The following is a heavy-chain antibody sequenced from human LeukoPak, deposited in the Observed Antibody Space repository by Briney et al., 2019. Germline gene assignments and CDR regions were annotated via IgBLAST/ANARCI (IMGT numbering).Heavy chain of an antibody. Sequence: GRALRLSCAASGFTFSSYGMHWVRQAPRTGLERVAVIWYDGSNKYYADSVKGRFTISRDNSKNTLYLQMNSLRAEDTAVYYCAKAPPRSYYFDYWGQGTLVTVSS. J-gene: IGHJ4*02. D-gene: IGHD4-17*01. CDR1: GFTFSSYG. V-gene: IGHV3-33*06. CDR3: AKAPPRSYYFDY. CDR2: IWYDGSNK.